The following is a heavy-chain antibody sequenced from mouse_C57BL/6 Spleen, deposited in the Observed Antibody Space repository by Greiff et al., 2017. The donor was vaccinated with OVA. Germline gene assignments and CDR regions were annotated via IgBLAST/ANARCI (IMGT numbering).Heavy chain of an antibody. V-gene: IGHV1-53*01. J-gene: IGHJ1*03. Sequence: QVQLQQPGTELVKPGASVKLSCKASGYTFTSYWMHWVKQRPGQGLEWIGNINPSNGGTNYNEKFKSKATLTVDKSSSTAYMQLSSLTSEDSAVYDCARSHYYGSGDWYFDVWGTGTTVTVSS. CDR1: GYTFTSYW. CDR3: ARSHYYGSGDWYFDV. CDR2: INPSNGGT. D-gene: IGHD1-1*01.